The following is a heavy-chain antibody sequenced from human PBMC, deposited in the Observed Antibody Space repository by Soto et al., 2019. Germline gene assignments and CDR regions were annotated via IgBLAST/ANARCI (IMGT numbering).Heavy chain of an antibody. V-gene: IGHV4-34*01. Sequence: QVQLQQWGAGLLKPSETLSLTCAVYGGSFSGYYWSWIRQPPGKGLEWIGEINHSGSTNYNPSLTSRVTISVDTSKNQCSPKLSSVAAADSAVYYCARRNYYYYGMDVWGQGTTVTVSS. CDR3: ARRNYYYYGMDV. CDR2: INHSGST. CDR1: GGSFSGYY. J-gene: IGHJ6*02.